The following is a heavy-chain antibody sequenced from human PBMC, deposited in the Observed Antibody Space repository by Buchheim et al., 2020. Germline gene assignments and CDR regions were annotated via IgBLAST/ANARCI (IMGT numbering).Heavy chain of an antibody. CDR1: GGSISSSNW. J-gene: IGHJ6*02. V-gene: IGHV4-4*02. CDR2: IYHSGST. D-gene: IGHD3-3*01. CDR3: ARGSLYYDFWSGYYTNYHYYGMDV. Sequence: QVQLQESGPGLVKPSGTLSLTCAVSGGSISSSNWWSWVRQPPGKGLEWIGEIYHSGSTNYNPSLKSRVTISVDKSKNQFSLKLSSVTAADTAVYYCARGSLYYDFWSGYYTNYHYYGMDVWGQGTT.